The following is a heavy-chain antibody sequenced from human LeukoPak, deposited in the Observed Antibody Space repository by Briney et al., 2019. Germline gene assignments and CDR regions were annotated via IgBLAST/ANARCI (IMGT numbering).Heavy chain of an antibody. CDR2: ICTSGST. D-gene: IGHD4-17*01. J-gene: IGHJ4*02. V-gene: IGHV4-4*07. CDR1: GGSISSYY. CDR3: ARGPTTVTTEYFDY. Sequence: SETLCLTCTVSGGSISSYYWSWIRQPAGKGLEWIGRICTSGSTNYNPSLKSRVTMSVDTSKNQFSLKLSSVTAADTAVYYCARGPTTVTTEYFDYWGQGTLVTVSS.